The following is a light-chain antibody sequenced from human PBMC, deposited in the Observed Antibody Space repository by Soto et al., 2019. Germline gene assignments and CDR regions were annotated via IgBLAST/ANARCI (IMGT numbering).Light chain of an antibody. CDR3: QQYNNLTT. CDR2: DVS. CDR1: QSARSS. Sequence: EVVMSQSPATLSVSPGERAALSCRASQSARSSLGWYQQKPGQAPSLLIYDVSIRATGIPARFNGSGSGTEFTLTISSLQSEDFAVYYCQQYNNLTTFGQGTRLEIK. V-gene: IGKV3-15*01. J-gene: IGKJ5*01.